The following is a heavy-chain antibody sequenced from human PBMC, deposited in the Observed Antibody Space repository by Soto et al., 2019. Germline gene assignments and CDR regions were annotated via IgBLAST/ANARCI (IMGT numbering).Heavy chain of an antibody. V-gene: IGHV1-69*01. D-gene: IGHD3-10*01. CDR1: GGTFSSYA. CDR2: IIPMFGTA. Sequence: QVQLVQSGAEVKKPGSSVKVSCKASGGTFSSYAIRWVRQAPGHGLEWMGGIIPMFGTANYAQNFQGRVTITADESTSTAYMELSSLRSEDTAVYYCARDYSGSGTYGMDVWGQGTTVTVSS. J-gene: IGHJ6*02. CDR3: ARDYSGSGTYGMDV.